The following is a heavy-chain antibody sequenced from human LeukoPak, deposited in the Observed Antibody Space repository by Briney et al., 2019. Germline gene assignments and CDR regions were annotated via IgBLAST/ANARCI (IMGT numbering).Heavy chain of an antibody. D-gene: IGHD3-22*01. J-gene: IGHJ4*02. Sequence: SETLSLTCTVSGGSISSYYWSWIRQPAGKGLEWIGRIYTSGSTNYNPSLNSRVTISVDTSKNQFSLKLSSVTAADTAVYYCAICHAPPITMIVVVIPCPLYFDYWGQGTLVTVSS. CDR3: AICHAPPITMIVVVIPCPLYFDY. V-gene: IGHV4-4*07. CDR2: IYTSGST. CDR1: GGSISSYY.